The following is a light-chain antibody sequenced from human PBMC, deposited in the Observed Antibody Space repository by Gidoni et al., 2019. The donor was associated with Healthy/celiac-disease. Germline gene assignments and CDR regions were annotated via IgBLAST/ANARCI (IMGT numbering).Light chain of an antibody. V-gene: IGKV2-28*01. CDR2: LGS. CDR3: MKALQTPPT. J-gene: IGKJ4*01. CDR1: QSLLHSNGYTY. Sequence: DIVIPQSPLSLPVTPGEPASISFRSSQSLLHSNGYTYLDWYLQNPGQSPQLLIYLGSNRAYGVPDRFSGRGSGKDFKLKIRRVEAEDVGVYYCMKALQTPPTFGGGTKVEIK.